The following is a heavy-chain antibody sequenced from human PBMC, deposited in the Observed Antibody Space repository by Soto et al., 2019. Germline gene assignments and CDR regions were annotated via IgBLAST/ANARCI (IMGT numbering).Heavy chain of an antibody. V-gene: IGHV1-69*01. CDR2: IIPIFGTA. D-gene: IGHD3-9*01. Sequence: QVQLVQSGAEVKKPGSSVKVSCKASGGTFSSYAISWVRQAPGQGLEWMGGIIPIFGTANYAQKFQGRVTITADESTSTAYMELSSLRSEDTAVYYCARSRNYYDILTGPNWFDPWGQGTLDTVSS. J-gene: IGHJ5*02. CDR1: GGTFSSYA. CDR3: ARSRNYYDILTGPNWFDP.